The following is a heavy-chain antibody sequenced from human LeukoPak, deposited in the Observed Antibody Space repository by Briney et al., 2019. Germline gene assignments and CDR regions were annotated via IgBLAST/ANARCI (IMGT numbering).Heavy chain of an antibody. CDR1: GFTFSSYT. V-gene: IGHV3-21*01. D-gene: IGHD2-2*01. CDR2: ISSNRDYI. Sequence: GGSLRLSCAASGFTFSSYTMNWVHQAPGKGLEWVSSISSNRDYIYNADPVKGRFTISRDNAKNSLYLQMNSLKAEDTAVYYCARDHCSSTSCFPSGTNYFDSWGQGTPVTVSS. J-gene: IGHJ4*02. CDR3: ARDHCSSTSCFPSGTNYFDS.